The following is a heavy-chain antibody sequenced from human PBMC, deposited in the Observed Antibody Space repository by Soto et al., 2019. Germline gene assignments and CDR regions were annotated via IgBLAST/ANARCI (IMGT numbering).Heavy chain of an antibody. Sequence: GGSLRLSCAASWFAVSSNYMSWVLQAPGKGLEWVSVIYSGGSTYYADSVKGRFTISRDNSKNTLYLQMNSLRAEDTAVYYCARIEYYYDSSGLAHDASDIWGQGTMVTVSS. J-gene: IGHJ3*02. CDR3: ARIEYYYDSSGLAHDASDI. V-gene: IGHV3-53*01. CDR1: WFAVSSNY. CDR2: IYSGGST. D-gene: IGHD3-22*01.